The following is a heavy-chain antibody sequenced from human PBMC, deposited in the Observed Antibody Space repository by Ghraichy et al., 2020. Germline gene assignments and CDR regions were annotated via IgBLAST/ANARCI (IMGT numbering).Heavy chain of an antibody. Sequence: SETLSLTCTVSGGSISSSSYYWGWIRQPPGKGLEWIGSIYYSGSTYYNPSLKSRVTISVDTSKNQFSLKLSSVTAADTAVYYCARQLVSYSSSWHNWFDPWGQGTLVTVSS. CDR3: ARQLVSYSSSWHNWFDP. CDR2: IYYSGST. J-gene: IGHJ5*02. V-gene: IGHV4-39*01. D-gene: IGHD6-13*01. CDR1: GGSISSSSYY.